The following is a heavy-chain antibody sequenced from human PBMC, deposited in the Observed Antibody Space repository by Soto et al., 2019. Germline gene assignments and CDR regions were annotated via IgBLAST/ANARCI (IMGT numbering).Heavy chain of an antibody. V-gene: IGHV1-18*01. CDR3: ARDPHEFWTSYWFDP. Sequence: ASVKVSCKASGGTFSSYTINWVRQAPGQGLELMGWISAYDGKTTYAEKFQGRVTLTTATSTSTAYMELRSLRSNETAIYYCARDPHEFWTSYWFDPWGQGTPVTVSS. D-gene: IGHD3-3*01. J-gene: IGHJ5*02. CDR2: ISAYDGKT. CDR1: GGTFSSYT.